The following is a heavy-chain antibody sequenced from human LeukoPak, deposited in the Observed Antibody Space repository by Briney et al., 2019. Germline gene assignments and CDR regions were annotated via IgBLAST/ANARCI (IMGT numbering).Heavy chain of an antibody. V-gene: IGHV3-23*01. D-gene: IGHD3-10*01. J-gene: IGHJ4*02. CDR1: GFTFSSYA. CDR3: AKVKWFGELPPNYFDY. CDR2: ISGSGGST. Sequence: GGSLRLSCAASGFTFSSYAMSWVRQAPGKGLEWVSAISGSGGSTYYADSVKGRFTISRDNSKNTLYLQMNSLRAEDTAVYYCAKVKWFGELPPNYFDYWGQGTLVTVSS.